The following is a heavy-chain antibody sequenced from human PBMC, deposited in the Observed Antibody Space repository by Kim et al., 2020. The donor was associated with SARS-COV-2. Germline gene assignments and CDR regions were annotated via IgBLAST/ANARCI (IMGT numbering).Heavy chain of an antibody. V-gene: IGHV4-39*01. D-gene: IGHD3-3*01. CDR3: ARPEAYDFWSGSGWFDP. Sequence: KSRVTISVDTSKNQFSLKLSSVTAADTAVYYCARPEAYDFWSGSGWFDPWGQGTLVTVSS. J-gene: IGHJ5*02.